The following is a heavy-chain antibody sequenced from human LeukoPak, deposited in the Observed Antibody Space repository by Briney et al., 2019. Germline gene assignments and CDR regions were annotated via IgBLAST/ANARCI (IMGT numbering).Heavy chain of an antibody. D-gene: IGHD3-22*01. J-gene: IGHJ3*02. CDR3: AREGWYYYDSSGENAFDI. CDR2: IYYNGST. V-gene: IGHV4-59*01. CDR1: GGSISSYY. Sequence: SETLSLTCTVSGGSISSYYWSWIRQPPGKGLEWIGYIYYNGSTNYNPSLKSRVTISVDTSKNQFSLKLSSVTAADTAVYYCAREGWYYYDSSGENAFDIWGQGTMVTVSS.